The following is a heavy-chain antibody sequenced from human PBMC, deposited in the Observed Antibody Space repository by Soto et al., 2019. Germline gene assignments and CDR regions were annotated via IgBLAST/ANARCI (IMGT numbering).Heavy chain of an antibody. Sequence: DVQLLESGGGSVQPGGSLRLSCVASGFTFSKYAMSWVRQAPGKGLEWVSAIVGSGGSRYYADSVKGRFTISRDNSKNMVYLQMKSLSAEDTAMYSCAKVEVWFFAYWGQGALVTVSS. J-gene: IGHJ4*02. CDR2: IVGSGGSR. D-gene: IGHD3-10*01. V-gene: IGHV3-23*01. CDR3: AKVEVWFFAY. CDR1: GFTFSKYA.